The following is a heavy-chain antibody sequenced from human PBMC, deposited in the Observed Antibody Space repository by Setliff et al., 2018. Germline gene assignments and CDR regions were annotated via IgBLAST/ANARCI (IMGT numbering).Heavy chain of an antibody. V-gene: IGHV4-4*07. D-gene: IGHD2-8*01. CDR3: AREDGNGNAFDI. J-gene: IGHJ3*02. CDR1: GGSISSYF. Sequence: SETLSLTCSVSGGSISSYFWNWVRQPDGKGLEWIGRIYSNENTNYNPSLKSRVTMSIDTSTNQISLRLKYVTAADTAVYYCAREDGNGNAFDIWGPGTMVTVSS. CDR2: IYSNENT.